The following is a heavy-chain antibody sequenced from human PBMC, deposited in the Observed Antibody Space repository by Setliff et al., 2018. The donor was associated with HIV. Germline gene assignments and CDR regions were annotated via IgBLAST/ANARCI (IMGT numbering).Heavy chain of an antibody. CDR2: INAGSGNT. CDR1: GYTFSTYA. J-gene: IGHJ5*02. V-gene: IGHV1-3*01. Sequence: ASVKVSCKASGYTFSTYAIHWVRQAPGQRLEWMGWINAGSGNTKYSQRFQGRVTITRDTSASTAYLELSSLRSEDTAVYYCARPVGGTGFDPWGQGTLVTVSS. D-gene: IGHD1-26*01. CDR3: ARPVGGTGFDP.